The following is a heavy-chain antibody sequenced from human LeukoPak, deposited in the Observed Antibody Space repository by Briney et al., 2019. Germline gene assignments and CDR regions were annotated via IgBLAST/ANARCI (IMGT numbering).Heavy chain of an antibody. D-gene: IGHD3-16*02. V-gene: IGHV1-46*01. CDR3: AGQRLGELSLSR. J-gene: IGHJ4*02. CDR1: GYTFTSYY. CDR2: INPSGGST. Sequence: GASVKVSCKASGYTFTSYYMHWVRQAPGQGLEWMGIINPSGGSTSYAQKFQGRVTMTRDTSTSTVYMELSSLRSEDTAVYYCAGQRLGELSLSRWGQGTLVTVSS.